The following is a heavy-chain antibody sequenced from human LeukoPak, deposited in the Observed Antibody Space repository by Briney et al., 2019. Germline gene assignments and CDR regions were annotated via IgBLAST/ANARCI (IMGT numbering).Heavy chain of an antibody. Sequence: QAGGSLRLSCAASGFTFSSYWMHWIRQAPGKGLVWVSRINSDGSSTSYADSVKGRFTISRDNAKNTLYLQMNSLRAEDTAVYYCARSEGYYYDSSGYAFDIWGQGTMVTVSS. CDR2: INSDGSST. D-gene: IGHD3-22*01. CDR1: GFTFSSYW. J-gene: IGHJ3*02. V-gene: IGHV3-74*01. CDR3: ARSEGYYYDSSGYAFDI.